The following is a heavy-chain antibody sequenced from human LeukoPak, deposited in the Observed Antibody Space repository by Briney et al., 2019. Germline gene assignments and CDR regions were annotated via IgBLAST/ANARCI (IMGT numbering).Heavy chain of an antibody. CDR1: GYRFTKYW. D-gene: IGHD3-22*01. Sequence: GESLKISCKGSGYRFTKYWIAWVRQMPGKGLEGMGIIYPGDSATRYSPSFQGQLTISADKSISTAYLQWSSLKASDTAMYYCAGYYYDSSGYYDAFDIWGQGTMVTVSS. CDR3: AGYYYDSSGYYDAFDI. J-gene: IGHJ3*02. CDR2: IYPGDSAT. V-gene: IGHV5-51*01.